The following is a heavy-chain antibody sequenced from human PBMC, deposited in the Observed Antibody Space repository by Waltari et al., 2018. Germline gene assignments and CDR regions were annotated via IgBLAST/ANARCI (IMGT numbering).Heavy chain of an antibody. V-gene: IGHV3-30*03. CDR1: GFSFSGFS. CDR2: ITYDRKHK. Sequence: QVQLVESGGGVVQPGKSLRLSCSASGFSFSGFSMHWVRQAPGKGLEWVAVITYDRKHKDYADAVKGRFTISRDNSKNTVYLQMNILRLQDTAVYYCASDPSRLSTPGGYFDNWGQGTLVTVSS. CDR3: ASDPSRLSTPGGYFDN. J-gene: IGHJ4*02. D-gene: IGHD2-8*02.